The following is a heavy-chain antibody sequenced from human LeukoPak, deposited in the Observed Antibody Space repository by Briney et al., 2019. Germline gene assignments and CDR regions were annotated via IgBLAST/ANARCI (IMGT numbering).Heavy chain of an antibody. CDR3: ARQSSSGSY. CDR1: GGSISSSSYY. D-gene: IGHD1-26*01. V-gene: IGHV4-39*01. J-gene: IGHJ4*02. CDR2: IYYSGST. Sequence: PSETLSLTCTVSGGSISSSSYYWGWIRQPPGKGLEWIGSIYYSGSTYHNPSLKSRVTLSVDTSKNQFSLKLSSVTAADTAVYYCARQSSSGSYWGQGTLVTVSS.